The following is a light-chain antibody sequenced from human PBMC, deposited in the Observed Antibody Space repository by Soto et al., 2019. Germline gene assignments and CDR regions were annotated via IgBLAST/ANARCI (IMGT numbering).Light chain of an antibody. J-gene: IGLJ2*01. CDR2: DVS. CDR3: SSYTTTYSVL. V-gene: IGLV2-14*01. CDR1: SSDVGDYNY. Sequence: QSVPTQPASVSGSPGQSITISCTATSSDVGDYNYVSWYQHHPGKAPKVMIYDVSHRPSGVSNRFSGSKSGNTAYLTISGLQAEDEADYYGSSYTTTYSVLFGGRTKLTV.